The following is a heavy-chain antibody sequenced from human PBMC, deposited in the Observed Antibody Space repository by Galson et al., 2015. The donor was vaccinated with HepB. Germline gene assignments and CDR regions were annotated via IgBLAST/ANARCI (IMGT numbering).Heavy chain of an antibody. CDR2: IYYSGST. J-gene: IGHJ6*02. D-gene: IGHD6-13*01. CDR1: GGSISSSSYY. Sequence: ETLSLTCTVSGGSISSSSYYWGWIRQPPGKGLEWIGSIYYSGSTYYNPSLKSRVTISVDTSKNQFSLKLSSVTAADTAVYYCARHGYSSSFGNYYGMDVWGQGTTVTVSS. CDR3: ARHGYSSSFGNYYGMDV. V-gene: IGHV4-39*01.